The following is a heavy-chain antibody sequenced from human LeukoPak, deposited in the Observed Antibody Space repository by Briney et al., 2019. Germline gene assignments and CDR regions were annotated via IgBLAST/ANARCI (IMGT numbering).Heavy chain of an antibody. CDR3: ARHAAGVHLWFEF. Sequence: PSETLSLTCSVSPGSIGGYYWSWFRQPPGKGLEWIGYVFYTGETDYNRSLRSRGTISVDASKNQVSLRLTSVTAADTAVYYCARHAAGVHLWFEFWGQGTQVTASS. J-gene: IGHJ4*02. CDR1: PGSIGGYY. CDR2: VFYTGET. D-gene: IGHD3-3*02. V-gene: IGHV4-59*08.